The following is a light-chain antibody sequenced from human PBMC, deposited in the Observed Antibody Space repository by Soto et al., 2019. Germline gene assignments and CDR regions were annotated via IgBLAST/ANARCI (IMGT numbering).Light chain of an antibody. CDR3: CSYAGGTSVV. J-gene: IGLJ2*01. V-gene: IGLV2-23*01. Sequence: QSVLTQPASVSGSPGQSITIACTGTSNDVGRYNLVSWYQQHPGKAPKLIIYEDIERPSGVSNRFSGAKSGNTASLTISGLQTEDEADYYCCSYAGGTSVVFGGGTKVTVL. CDR1: SNDVGRYNL. CDR2: EDI.